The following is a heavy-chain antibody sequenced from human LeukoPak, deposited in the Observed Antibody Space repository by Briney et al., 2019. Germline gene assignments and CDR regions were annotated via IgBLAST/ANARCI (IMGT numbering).Heavy chain of an antibody. V-gene: IGHV3-21*01. J-gene: IGHJ4*02. CDR1: GFTFSSYE. CDR3: ARDVRAAGDY. CDR2: ISSSSSYI. D-gene: IGHD2/OR15-2a*01. Sequence: PGGSLRLSCAASGFTFSSYEMNWVRQAPGKGLEWVSSISSSSSYIYYADSVKGRFTISRDNAKNSLYLQMNSLRAEDTAVYYCARDVRAAGDYWGQGTLVTVSS.